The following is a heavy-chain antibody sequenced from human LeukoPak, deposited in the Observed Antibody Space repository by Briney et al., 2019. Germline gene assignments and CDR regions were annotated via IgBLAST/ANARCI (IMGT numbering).Heavy chain of an antibody. CDR3: TKDSDWAIDY. CDR1: GFTFSNSW. V-gene: IGHV3-7*03. D-gene: IGHD6-19*01. CDR2: IKQDGSES. Sequence: GGTLRLSCAASGFTFSNSWMKWVREAPGTGLEWVASIKQDGSESYYVDSVKGRFTISRDNAKNSLYLQMNSLRAEDTAVYYCTKDSDWAIDYWGQGTLVIVSS. J-gene: IGHJ4*02.